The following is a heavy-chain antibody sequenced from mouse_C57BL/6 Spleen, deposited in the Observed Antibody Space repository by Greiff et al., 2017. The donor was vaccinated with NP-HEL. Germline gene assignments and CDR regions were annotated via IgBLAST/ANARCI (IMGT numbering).Heavy chain of an antibody. V-gene: IGHV1-82*01. CDR1: GYAFSSSW. D-gene: IGHD1-1*01. Sequence: QVTLKESGPELVKPGASVKISCKASGYAFSSSWMNWVKQRPGKGLEWIGRIYPGDGDTNYNGKFKGKATLTADKSSSTAYMQLSSLTSEDSAVYFCARGDYYGSSYFFAYWGQGTLVTVSA. J-gene: IGHJ3*01. CDR2: IYPGDGDT. CDR3: ARGDYYGSSYFFAY.